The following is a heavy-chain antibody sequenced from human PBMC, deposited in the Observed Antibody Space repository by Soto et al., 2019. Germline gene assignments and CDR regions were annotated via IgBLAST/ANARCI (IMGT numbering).Heavy chain of an antibody. CDR1: GYSISSSNW. V-gene: IGHV4-28*01. J-gene: IGHJ3*02. D-gene: IGHD4-17*01. CDR2: VFYSGST. CDR3: ARKNGVLDAFDI. Sequence: QVQLQESGPGLVKPSDTLSLTCAVSGYSISSSNWWGWIRQPPRKGLEWIGYVFYSGSTYYNPSLKSRVTMSVDTAKNQFALKLSSVTAVDTAVYYCARKNGVLDAFDIWGQGTMVTVSS.